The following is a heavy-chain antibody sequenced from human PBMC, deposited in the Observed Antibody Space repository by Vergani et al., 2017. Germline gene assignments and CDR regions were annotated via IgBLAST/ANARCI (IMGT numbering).Heavy chain of an antibody. CDR2: INPSGST. CDR3: AKDLAAANY. Sequence: QVQLQQWGAGLLKPSETLSLTCAVYGGSFSGYYWSWIRQPPGKGLEWIGEINPSGSTNYNPSLKSRVTISVDTAKNQFSLKLSSVTAADTAVYYCAKDLAAANYWGQGTLVTVSS. CDR1: GGSFSGYY. D-gene: IGHD6-13*01. J-gene: IGHJ4*02. V-gene: IGHV4-34*01.